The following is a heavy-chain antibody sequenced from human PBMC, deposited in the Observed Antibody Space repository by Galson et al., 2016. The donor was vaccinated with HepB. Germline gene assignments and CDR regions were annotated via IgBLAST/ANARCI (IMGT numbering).Heavy chain of an antibody. V-gene: IGHV1-18*01. J-gene: IGHJ4*02. CDR2: ISAYNGNT. D-gene: IGHD3-16*01. CDR3: ARVTYYDYVWGSYKDY. CDR1: GYTFTSYG. Sequence: SVKVSCKASGYTFTSYGFSWVRQAPGQGLEWMGWISAYNGNTDYAQKFQGRVTMTTDTSTSTTYMELRSLTSDDTAVYYCARVTYYDYVWGSYKDYWGQGTLVTVSS.